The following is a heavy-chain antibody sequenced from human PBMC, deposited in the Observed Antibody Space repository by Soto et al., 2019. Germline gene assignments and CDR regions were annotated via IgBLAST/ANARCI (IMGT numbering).Heavy chain of an antibody. CDR3: AKAPFDIAARPSPIDY. Sequence: GGSLRLSCATSGFTFVSCAMNWVRQAPGKGLEWVSAISAGGATFYSDSVKGRFTISRDNSRNTVYLQMNDLSAEDTAVYFCAKAPFDIAARPSPIDYWGQGTLVTVSS. D-gene: IGHD2-2*01. CDR1: GFTFVSCA. V-gene: IGHV3-23*01. J-gene: IGHJ4*02. CDR2: ISAGGAT.